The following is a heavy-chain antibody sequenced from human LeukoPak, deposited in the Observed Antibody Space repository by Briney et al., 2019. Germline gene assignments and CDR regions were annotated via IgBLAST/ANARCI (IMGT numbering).Heavy chain of an antibody. D-gene: IGHD3-22*01. J-gene: IGHJ4*02. CDR1: GYTFTGYY. CDR2: INPNSGGT. CDR3: ARGEYYYDSSGPAYFDY. V-gene: IGHV1-2*02. Sequence: ASVKVSCKASGYTFTGYYMHWVRQAPGQGLEWMGWINPNSGGTNYAQKFQGKVTMTRDTSISTAYMELSRLRSDDTAVYYCARGEYYYDSSGPAYFDYWGQGTLVTVSS.